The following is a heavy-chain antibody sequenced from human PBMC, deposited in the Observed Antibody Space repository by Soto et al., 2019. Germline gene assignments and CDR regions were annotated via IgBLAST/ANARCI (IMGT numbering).Heavy chain of an antibody. CDR2: ITGSSDYT. CDR1: GFTFSDYY. J-gene: IGHJ6*02. V-gene: IGHV3-11*05. CDR3: AREYYYGMDV. Sequence: QVQLVESGGGLVRPGGSLRLSCAASGFTFSDYYMTWIRQAPGKGLEWVSYITGSSDYTNYADSVKGRFTISRDNVNNSLYLQMNSLRAEDTAVYSCAREYYYGMDVWGQGTTVTVSS.